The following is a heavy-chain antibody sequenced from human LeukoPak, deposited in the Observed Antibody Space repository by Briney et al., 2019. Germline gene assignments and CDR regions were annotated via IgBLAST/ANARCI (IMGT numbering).Heavy chain of an antibody. V-gene: IGHV4-39*07. D-gene: IGHD3-22*01. CDR1: GGSISSSSYY. Sequence: SETLCLTCTVSGGSISSSSYYWGWIRQPPGKGLEWIGSIYYSGSTYYNPSLKSRVTISVDTSKNQFSLKLSSVTAADTAVYYCARGLRTYYYDSSGFIDYWGQGTLVTVSS. CDR3: ARGLRTYYYDSSGFIDY. J-gene: IGHJ4*02. CDR2: IYYSGST.